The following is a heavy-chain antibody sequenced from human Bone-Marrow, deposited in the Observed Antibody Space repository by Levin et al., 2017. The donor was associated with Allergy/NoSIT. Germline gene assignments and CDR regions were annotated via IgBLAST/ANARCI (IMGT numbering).Heavy chain of an antibody. CDR2: IWYDGSNK. Sequence: GESLKISCAASGFTFSSYGMHWVRQAPGKGLEWVAVIWYDGSNKYYADSVKGRFTISRDNSKNTLYLQMNSLRAEDTAVYYCARENGQWLVQGWFDPWGQGTLVTVSS. D-gene: IGHD6-19*01. V-gene: IGHV3-33*01. CDR1: GFTFSSYG. J-gene: IGHJ5*02. CDR3: ARENGQWLVQGWFDP.